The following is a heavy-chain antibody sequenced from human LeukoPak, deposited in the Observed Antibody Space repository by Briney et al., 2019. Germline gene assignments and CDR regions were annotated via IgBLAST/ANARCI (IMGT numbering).Heavy chain of an antibody. J-gene: IGHJ4*02. Sequence: ASVKVSCKASGYTFTSYGISWVRQAPGQGLEWMGWINPNSGGTNYAQKFQGRVTMTRDTSISTACMELSRLRSDDTAVYYCARGLEGISPFDYWGQGTLVTVSS. D-gene: IGHD3-3*02. CDR1: GYTFTSYG. V-gene: IGHV1-2*02. CDR3: ARGLEGISPFDY. CDR2: INPNSGGT.